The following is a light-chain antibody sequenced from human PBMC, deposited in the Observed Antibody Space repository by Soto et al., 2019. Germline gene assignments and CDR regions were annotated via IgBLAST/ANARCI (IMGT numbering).Light chain of an antibody. CDR3: QQDGSSPWT. V-gene: IGKV3-20*01. CDR1: QTIRSNY. Sequence: ETVLTQSPGTLSLSPGERATLSCRASQTIRSNYLAWYRQTPGQAPRLPIYGASNRATGIADRFSGSGSGTDFTLIISRLEPEDFALYYCQQDGSSPWTFGQGTKVEIK. CDR2: GAS. J-gene: IGKJ1*01.